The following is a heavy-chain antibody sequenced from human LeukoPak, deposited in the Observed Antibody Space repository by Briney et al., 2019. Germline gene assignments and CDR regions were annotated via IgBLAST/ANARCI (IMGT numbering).Heavy chain of an antibody. CDR3: ARDYYGSGSYYTGDY. CDR2: ISSSGSTI. J-gene: IGHJ4*02. Sequence: GGSLRLSCAASGFTFSDYYMSWIRQAPGKGLEWVSYISSSGSTIYYADSVKGRFTISRHNAKNSLYLQINNLRAEDTAVYYCARDYYGSGSYYTGDYWGQGTLVTVSS. CDR1: GFTFSDYY. V-gene: IGHV3-11*04. D-gene: IGHD3-10*01.